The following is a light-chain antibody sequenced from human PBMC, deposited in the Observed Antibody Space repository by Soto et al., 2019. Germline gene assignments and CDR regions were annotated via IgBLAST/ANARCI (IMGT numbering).Light chain of an antibody. CDR1: QNVNNW. Sequence: DIQMTQFPSALSASVGDRVTITCRASQNVNNWLAWYQHKPGRAPQLLIYDASVLETGVPSRFSGSGSGTEFTLATSGLQSDDFATYSCQQYNTYWTFXPGTKVDIK. CDR3: QQYNTYWT. V-gene: IGKV1-5*01. CDR2: DAS. J-gene: IGKJ1*01.